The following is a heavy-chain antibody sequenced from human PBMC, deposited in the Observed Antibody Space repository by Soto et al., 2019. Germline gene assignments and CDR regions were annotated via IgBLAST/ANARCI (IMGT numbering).Heavy chain of an antibody. CDR2: IIPIFDMT. CDR1: GGAFRSYS. Sequence: QVQLVQSGAEVKKPGSSVKVSCKASGGAFRSYSISWVRQAPGQGLEWMGGIIPIFDMTNYAQKFQGRVTITADESTSTAYMELSSLGSDDTAVYYCARPDEGGYSSNHHYYYALDVWGQGTTVTV. J-gene: IGHJ6*02. V-gene: IGHV1-69*01. CDR3: ARPDEGGYSSNHHYYYALDV. D-gene: IGHD3-22*01.